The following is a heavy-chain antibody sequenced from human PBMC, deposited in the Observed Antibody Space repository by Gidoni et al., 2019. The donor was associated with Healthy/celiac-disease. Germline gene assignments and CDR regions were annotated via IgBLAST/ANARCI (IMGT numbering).Heavy chain of an antibody. CDR2: IKQDGSEK. CDR3: ARDGSSWYTVAHDY. D-gene: IGHD6-13*01. CDR1: GFTFSSYW. V-gene: IGHV3-7*03. J-gene: IGHJ4*02. Sequence: EVQLVESGGGLVQPGGSLRLSCAASGFTFSSYWMSWVRQAPGKGLEWVANIKQDGSEKYYVDSVKGRFTISRDNAKNSLYLQMNSLRAEDTAVYYCARDGSSWYTVAHDYWGQGTLVTVSS.